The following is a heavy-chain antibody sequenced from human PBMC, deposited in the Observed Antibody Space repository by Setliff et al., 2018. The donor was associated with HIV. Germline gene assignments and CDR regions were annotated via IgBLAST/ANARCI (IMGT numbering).Heavy chain of an antibody. Sequence: SLTCSVSGVTWIRQPPGKALEWLTIVYWDDDKRYSPSLKSRLSITKDTSKNQVVLTMANMDPVDTATYYCAHTYGSRSRYFDYWGQGTLVTVSS. CDR3: AHTYGSRSRYFDY. V-gene: IGHV2-5*02. D-gene: IGHD3-10*01. CDR1: SLTCSVSG. CDR2: VYWDDDK. J-gene: IGHJ4*02.